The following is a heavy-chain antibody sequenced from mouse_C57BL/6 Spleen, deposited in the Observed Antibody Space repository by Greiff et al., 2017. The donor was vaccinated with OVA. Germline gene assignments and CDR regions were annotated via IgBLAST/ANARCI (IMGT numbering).Heavy chain of an antibody. Sequence: QVQLKESGPGILQSSQTLSLTCSFSGFSLSTSGMGVSWIRQPSGKGLEWLAHIYWDDDKRYNPSLKSRLTISKDTSRNQVFLKITSVDTADTATYYCARKGPDYYGSSYWYFDVWGTGTTVTVSS. J-gene: IGHJ1*03. V-gene: IGHV8-12*01. CDR2: IYWDDDK. CDR3: ARKGPDYYGSSYWYFDV. CDR1: GFSLSTSGMG. D-gene: IGHD1-1*01.